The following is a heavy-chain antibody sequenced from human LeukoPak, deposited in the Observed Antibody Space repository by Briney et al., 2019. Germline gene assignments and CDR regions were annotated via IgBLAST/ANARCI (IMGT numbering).Heavy chain of an antibody. D-gene: IGHD6-6*01. V-gene: IGHV3-30*02. Sequence: PGGSLRLSCAASGFTFSSYGMHWVRQAPGKGLEWVAFIRYDGSNKYYADSVKGRFTISRDNSKNTLYLRMNSLRTEDTAVFYCAKGKQLVPDYYYYYMDVWGKGTTVTVSS. J-gene: IGHJ6*03. CDR3: AKGKQLVPDYYYYYMDV. CDR2: IRYDGSNK. CDR1: GFTFSSYG.